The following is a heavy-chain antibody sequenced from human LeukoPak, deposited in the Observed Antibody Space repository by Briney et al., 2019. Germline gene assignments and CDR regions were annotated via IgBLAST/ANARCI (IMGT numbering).Heavy chain of an antibody. V-gene: IGHV1-46*01. D-gene: IGHD3-10*01. J-gene: IGHJ4*02. CDR1: GYTSTTYY. CDR2: INPSGGAT. CDR3: ARVRGGVRGVVWDL. Sequence: ASVKVSCKASGYTSTTYYLHWVRQAPGQGLDWMGIINPSGGATSYAQKFQGRVTLTRDTSTSTVYMELSSLKSEDTGVYYCARVRGGVRGVVWDLWGQGTLVTVSS.